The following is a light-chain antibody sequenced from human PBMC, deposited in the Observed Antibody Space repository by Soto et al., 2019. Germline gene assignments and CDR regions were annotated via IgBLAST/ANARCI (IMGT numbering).Light chain of an antibody. J-gene: IGLJ3*02. CDR2: SSH. V-gene: IGLV1-47*02. CDR3: ATWDDTLSGPNWV. Sequence: QTVVTQPPSASGTPGQRVTISCSGSSSNIGSNYVYWYQQLPGTAPKLLIYSSHQRPSGVPDRFSASKSDTSASLAISGLRSEDEADYYCATWDDTLSGPNWVFGGGTQLTVL. CDR1: SSNIGSNY.